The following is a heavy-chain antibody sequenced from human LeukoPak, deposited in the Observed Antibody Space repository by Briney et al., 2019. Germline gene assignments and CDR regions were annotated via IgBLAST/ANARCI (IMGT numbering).Heavy chain of an antibody. CDR1: GFTFSTYG. J-gene: IGHJ4*02. Sequence: PGGSLRLSCAASGFTFSTYGMHWVRQAPGKGLEWVANIKQDGSEKYYVDSVKGRFTISRDNAKNSLYLQMNSLRAEDTAVYYCARVLQYYYDSSGYMGGVESYWGQGTLVTVSS. CDR3: ARVLQYYYDSSGYMGGVESY. V-gene: IGHV3-7*04. D-gene: IGHD3-22*01. CDR2: IKQDGSEK.